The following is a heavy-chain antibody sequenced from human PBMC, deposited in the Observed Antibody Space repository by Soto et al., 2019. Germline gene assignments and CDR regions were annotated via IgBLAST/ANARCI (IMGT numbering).Heavy chain of an antibody. D-gene: IGHD1-26*01. CDR1: GYTFTSYG. J-gene: IGHJ2*01. CDR3: ARAHSGSYYNWYFDL. V-gene: IGHV1-18*04. CDR2: ISAYNGNK. Sequence: QVQLVQSGAEVKKPGASVKVSCKASGYTFTSYGISWLRQAPGQGREWMGWISAYNGNKNYAQKLQGRVTMTTATSTSKAYMELKSLTSDDTAVYYCARAHSGSYYNWYFDLWGRGTLVTDSS.